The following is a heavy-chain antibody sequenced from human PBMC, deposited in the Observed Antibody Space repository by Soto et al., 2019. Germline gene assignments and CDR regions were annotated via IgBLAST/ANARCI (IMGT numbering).Heavy chain of an antibody. D-gene: IGHD6-13*01. CDR2: ISAYNGNT. J-gene: IGHJ5*02. CDR3: AGTRRLIAAVGIPFDP. Sequence: QVQLVQSGAEVKKPGASVKVSCKASGYTFTSYGISWVRQAPGQGLEWMGWISAYNGNTNYAQKLQGRVTMTTDTTTSTAYTELRSLRSDYTAVYYCAGTRRLIAAVGIPFDPWGQGTLVTVSS. CDR1: GYTFTSYG. V-gene: IGHV1-18*01.